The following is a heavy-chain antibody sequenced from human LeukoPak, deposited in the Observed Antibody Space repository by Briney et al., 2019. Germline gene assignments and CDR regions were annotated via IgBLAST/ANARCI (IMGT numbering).Heavy chain of an antibody. CDR1: GYTLTELS. D-gene: IGHD6-19*01. CDR3: ARGKISGIAVAGTSPPSFDY. J-gene: IGHJ4*02. V-gene: IGHV1-24*01. CDR2: FDPEDGET. Sequence: GASVKVSCKVSGYTLTELSMHWVRQAPGKGLEWMGGFDPEDGETIYAQKFQGRVTMTRDMSTSTVYMELSSLRSEDTAVYYCARGKISGIAVAGTSPPSFDYWGQGTLVTVSS.